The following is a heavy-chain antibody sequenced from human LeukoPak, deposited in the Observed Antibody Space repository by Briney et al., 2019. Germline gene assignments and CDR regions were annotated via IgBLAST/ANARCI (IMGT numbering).Heavy chain of an antibody. D-gene: IGHD5-18*01. CDR1: GFTFGNYD. Sequence: GGTPRLSCAASGFTFGNYDMSWVRQAPGKGLEWVSAISATGDSTYYADSVTGRFSISRDNSKNTLYLQMHSLRVEDTAVYYCAKRGLPDYWGQGTLVTVSS. J-gene: IGHJ4*02. CDR2: ISATGDST. CDR3: AKRGLPDY. V-gene: IGHV3-23*01.